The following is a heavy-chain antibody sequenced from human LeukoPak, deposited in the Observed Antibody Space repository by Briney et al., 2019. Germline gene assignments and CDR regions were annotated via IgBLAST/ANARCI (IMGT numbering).Heavy chain of an antibody. Sequence: PSETLSLTCTVSGGSISSYYWSWIRQPPGKGLEWIGYIYYSGSTNYNPSLKSRVTISVDTSKNQFSLKMNSVTAADTAVYYCARGRRFLEWSPFDGFDIWGQGTMVTVSS. CDR3: ARGRRFLEWSPFDGFDI. CDR1: GGSISSYY. D-gene: IGHD3-3*01. J-gene: IGHJ3*02. CDR2: IYYSGST. V-gene: IGHV4-59*12.